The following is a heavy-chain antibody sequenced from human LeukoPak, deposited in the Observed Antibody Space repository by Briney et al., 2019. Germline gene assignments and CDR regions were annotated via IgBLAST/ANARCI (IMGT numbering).Heavy chain of an antibody. CDR2: LSGSGGYT. V-gene: IGHV3-23*01. CDR3: AKDLRGYYDLEAFFDY. Sequence: GGSLRLSCAASGFTFSGYAMSWVRQAPGKGLEWASGLSGSGGYTYYADSVKGRFTISRDNSNNTLYLQMNSLRAEDTAIYYCAKDLRGYYDLEAFFDYWGQGTLVTVSS. CDR1: GFTFSGYA. D-gene: IGHD3-3*01. J-gene: IGHJ4*02.